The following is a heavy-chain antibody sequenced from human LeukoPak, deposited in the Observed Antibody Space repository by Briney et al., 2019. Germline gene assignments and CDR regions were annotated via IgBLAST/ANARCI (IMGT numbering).Heavy chain of an antibody. CDR1: GGTFSSYA. D-gene: IGHD6-13*01. Sequence: SVKVSCQASGGTFSSYAISWVRQAPGQGLEWMVGIIPIFVTANYAQKFQGRVTITADACTSKAYMDLSSLRSGDRAVYYCSSDEPPSSWDPFDYWGQGTLVTVSS. V-gene: IGHV1-69*01. CDR3: SSDEPPSSWDPFDY. J-gene: IGHJ4*02. CDR2: IIPIFVTA.